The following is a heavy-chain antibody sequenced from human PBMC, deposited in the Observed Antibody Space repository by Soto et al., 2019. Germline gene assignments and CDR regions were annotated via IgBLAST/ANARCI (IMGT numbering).Heavy chain of an antibody. J-gene: IGHJ4*02. V-gene: IGHV1-8*01. Sequence: QVQLVQSGAEVKKPGASVKVSCKASGYTFTSYDIDWVRQASGQGLEWMGWMNPTSGNTGYAQKFQGRVTMTRNTSISKAYMELSSLGSDDTAGYYCAGDRAAAEDYWGQGTLVTVSS. CDR2: MNPTSGNT. CDR3: AGDRAAAEDY. CDR1: GYTFTSYD. D-gene: IGHD6-13*01.